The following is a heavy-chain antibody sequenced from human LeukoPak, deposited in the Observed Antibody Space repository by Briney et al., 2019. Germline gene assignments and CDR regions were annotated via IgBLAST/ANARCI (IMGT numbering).Heavy chain of an antibody. J-gene: IGHJ5*02. CDR1: GFTFSSYD. D-gene: IGHD4-11*01. Sequence: GGSLRLSCAASGFTFSSYDMHWVRQAPGKGLEWVAVMSYDGSNTYYGDSVRGRFTISRDNSKNMVYLQMNSLRVEDTAVYCCARGVTTERYNWIDPWGQGTLVTVSS. CDR3: ARGVTTERYNWIDP. CDR2: MSYDGSNT. V-gene: IGHV3-30*03.